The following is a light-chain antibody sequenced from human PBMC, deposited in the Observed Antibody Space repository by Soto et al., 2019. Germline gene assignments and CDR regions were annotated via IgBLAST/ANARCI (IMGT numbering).Light chain of an antibody. CDR1: SSDFGSYNL. CDR3: CSYAGSITPYV. J-gene: IGLJ1*01. CDR2: EGS. Sequence: QSALTQPASVSGSPGQSISISGTGTSSDFGSYNLVSWYQQHPGKAPKLMIYEGSKRPSGVSNRFSGSKSGNTASLTISGLQAEDEADYYCCSYAGSITPYVFGTGTKLTV. V-gene: IGLV2-23*01.